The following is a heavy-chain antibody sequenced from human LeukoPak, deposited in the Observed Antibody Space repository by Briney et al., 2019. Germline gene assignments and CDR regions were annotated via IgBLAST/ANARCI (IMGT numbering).Heavy chain of an antibody. CDR2: ISYDGSNK. J-gene: IGHJ4*02. V-gene: IGHV3-30-3*01. D-gene: IGHD6-13*01. CDR1: GFTFSSYA. CDR3: ARGSGSSSWYFSDY. Sequence: GSLRLSCAASGFTFSSYAMHWVRQAPGKGLEWVAVISYDGSNKYYADSVKGRFTISRDNSKNTLYLQMNSLRAEDTAVYYCARGSGSSSWYFSDYWGQGTLVTVSS.